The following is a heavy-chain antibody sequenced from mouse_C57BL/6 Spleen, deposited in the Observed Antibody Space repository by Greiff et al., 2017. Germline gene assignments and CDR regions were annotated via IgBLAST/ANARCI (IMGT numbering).Heavy chain of an antibody. J-gene: IGHJ2*01. D-gene: IGHD2-4*01. V-gene: IGHV14-3*01. CDR3: ARSGLYDYDGGYYFDY. CDR2: IDPANGNT. CDR1: GFNIKNTY. Sequence: VQLQQSVAELVRPGASVKLSCTASGFNIKNTYMHWVKQRPEQGLEWIGRIDPANGNTKYAPKFQGKATITADTSSNTAYLQLSSLTSEDTAIYYGARSGLYDYDGGYYFDYWGQGTTLTVSS.